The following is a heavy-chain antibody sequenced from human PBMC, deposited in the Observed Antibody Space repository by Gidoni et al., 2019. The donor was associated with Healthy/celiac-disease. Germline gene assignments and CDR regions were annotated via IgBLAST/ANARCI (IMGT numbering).Heavy chain of an antibody. CDR1: GFTFSDYY. D-gene: IGHD2-2*02. CDR3: ARDRALGYCSSTSCYNLYYYGMDV. V-gene: IGHV3-11*01. J-gene: IGHJ6*02. Sequence: QVQLVESGGGLVKSGGSLSISCAASGFTFSDYYMRWNRQAPGKGLEWVSYISSSGSTIYYAVSVKGRFTISRDNAKNSLYLQMNSLRAEDTAVYYCARDRALGYCSSTSCYNLYYYGMDVWGQGTTVTVSS. CDR2: ISSSGSTI.